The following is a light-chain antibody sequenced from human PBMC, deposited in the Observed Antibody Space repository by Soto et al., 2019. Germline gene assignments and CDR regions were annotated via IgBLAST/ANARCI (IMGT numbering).Light chain of an antibody. J-gene: IGKJ4*01. CDR1: QNIGTS. CDR3: QQRASWPPFT. CDR2: DGF. Sequence: EVVLTQSPATLSLSPGVSATLSCRASQNIGTSLAWYQHRPGQPPRLLIYDGFSRATGVPARFSGAGSGTDFTLTISGLEPEDFAVYYCQQRASWPPFTFGGGTNVEIK. V-gene: IGKV3-11*01.